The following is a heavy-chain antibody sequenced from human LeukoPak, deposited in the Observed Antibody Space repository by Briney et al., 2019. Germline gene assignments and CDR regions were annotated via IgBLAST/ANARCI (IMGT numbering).Heavy chain of an antibody. Sequence: PSETLSLTCTVSGGSISSYYWSWIRQPPGKGLEWIGYIYYSGSNNYKPSLKSRVTIAVDTSKNQFSLKLSSVTAEDTAVYYCARGLRWPVPYFDYWGQGTLVTVSS. V-gene: IGHV4-59*01. J-gene: IGHJ4*02. CDR2: IYYSGSN. CDR3: ARGLRWPVPYFDY. D-gene: IGHD4-23*01. CDR1: GGSISSYY.